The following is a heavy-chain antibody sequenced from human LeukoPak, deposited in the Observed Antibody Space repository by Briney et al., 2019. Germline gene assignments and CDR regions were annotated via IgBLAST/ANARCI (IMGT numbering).Heavy chain of an antibody. Sequence: SQTLSLTCTVSGGSISSGGYYWSWIRQHPGKGLEWIGYIYYSGSTYYNPSLKSRVTISVDTSKNQFSLKLSSVTAADTAVYYCARDRVVVVAATASYYYYGMDVWGQGTTVTVSS. CDR3: ARDRVVVVAATASYYYYGMDV. D-gene: IGHD2-15*01. CDR1: GGSISSGGYY. J-gene: IGHJ6*02. CDR2: IYYSGST. V-gene: IGHV4-31*03.